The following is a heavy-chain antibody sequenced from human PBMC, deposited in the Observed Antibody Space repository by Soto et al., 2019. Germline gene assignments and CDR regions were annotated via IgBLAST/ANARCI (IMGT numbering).Heavy chain of an antibody. D-gene: IGHD2-15*01. J-gene: IGHJ6*03. CDR1: GYTFTSYD. V-gene: IGHV1-8*01. Sequence: QVQLVQSGAEVKKPGASVQVSCKASGYTFTSYDINWVRQATGQGLEWMGWMNPNSGNTDYAQKFQGRVTMTRNTSISTAYMQLSSLRSEDTAVYYCARGSRVVVVAASRDYYYMDVWGKGTTVTVSS. CDR3: ARGSRVVVVAASRDYYYMDV. CDR2: MNPNSGNT.